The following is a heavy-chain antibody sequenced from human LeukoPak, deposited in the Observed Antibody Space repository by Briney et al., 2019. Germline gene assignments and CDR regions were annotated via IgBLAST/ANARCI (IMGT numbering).Heavy chain of an antibody. J-gene: IGHJ4*02. CDR1: GGSISSYY. CDR3: ARGERGYCSGGSCYDPFYFDY. D-gene: IGHD2-15*01. Sequence: SETLSLTCTVSGGSISSYYWSWIRQPPGKGLEWIGYIYYSGSTNYNPSLKSRVTISVDTSKNQFSLKLTSVTAADTAVYYCARGERGYCSGGSCYDPFYFDYWGQGTLVTVSS. CDR2: IYYSGST. V-gene: IGHV4-59*01.